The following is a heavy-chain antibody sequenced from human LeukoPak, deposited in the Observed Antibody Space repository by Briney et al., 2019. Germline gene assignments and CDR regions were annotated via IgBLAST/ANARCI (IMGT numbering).Heavy chain of an antibody. V-gene: IGHV1-2*02. D-gene: IGHD3-10*01. J-gene: IGHJ4*02. CDR3: TREQVGSGSLDY. CDR2: INSNSGST. CDR1: GYTFTGYY. Sequence: GASVKVSCKASGYTFTGYYIHWVRQAPGQGLEWMGWINSNSGSTNYAQRFQGRVTMTRDTSISTTYMELSSLRSDDTAVYYCTREQVGSGSLDYWGQGTLVTVPS.